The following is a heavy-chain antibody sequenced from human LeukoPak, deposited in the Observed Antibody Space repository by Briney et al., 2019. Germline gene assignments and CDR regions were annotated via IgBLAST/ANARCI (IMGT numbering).Heavy chain of an antibody. Sequence: PSETLSLTCTVSGGSISSYYWGWIRQPPGKGLEWIGSIYYSGSTYYNPSLKSRVTISVDTSKNQFSPKLRSVTAADTAVYYCARKTYSSARKYYYYYYMDVWGKGTTVTVSS. CDR3: ARKTYSSARKYYYYYYMDV. CDR1: GGSISSYY. J-gene: IGHJ6*03. D-gene: IGHD6-25*01. CDR2: IYYSGST. V-gene: IGHV4-39*07.